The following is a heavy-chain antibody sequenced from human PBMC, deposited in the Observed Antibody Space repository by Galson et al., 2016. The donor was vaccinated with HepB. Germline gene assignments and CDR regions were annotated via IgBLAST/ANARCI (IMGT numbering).Heavy chain of an antibody. CDR1: GFTFSSYV. Sequence: SLRLSCAASGFTFSSYVMYWVRQAPGKGLDYVSAISSNGGTTYYADSVKGRFTISRDNSKNPLYLQMSSLRAEDTAVYYCVKMYTKYAYYYYGMDVWGQGTTVTVSS. D-gene: IGHD1-1*01. CDR3: VKMYTKYAYYYYGMDV. V-gene: IGHV3-64D*06. CDR2: ISSNGGTT. J-gene: IGHJ6*02.